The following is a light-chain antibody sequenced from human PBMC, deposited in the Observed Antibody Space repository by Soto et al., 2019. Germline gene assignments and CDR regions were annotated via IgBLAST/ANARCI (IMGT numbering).Light chain of an antibody. V-gene: IGKV1D-12*01. Sequence: GDRVIITCRASQDISSWLAWYQQKAGEAPKLLIFAASRLHSGVPSRFSGSVSGTDFTLTITNLQPEDFATYYCQKADSFPLTFGGGTKVEIK. CDR1: QDISSW. CDR2: AAS. CDR3: QKADSFPLT. J-gene: IGKJ4*01.